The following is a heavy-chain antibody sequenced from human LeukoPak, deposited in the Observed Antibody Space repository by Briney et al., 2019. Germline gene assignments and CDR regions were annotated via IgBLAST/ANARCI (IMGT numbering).Heavy chain of an antibody. J-gene: IGHJ5*02. CDR3: ARHSGGTYYVSLDP. CDR2: INHSGST. CDR1: GGSFSGYY. D-gene: IGHD1-26*01. V-gene: IGHV4-34*01. Sequence: SETLSLTCAVYGGSFSGYYWSWIRQPPGKGLEWIGEINHSGSTNYNPSLKSRVTISVDASKNQFSLKLSSVTAADTAVYYCARHSGGTYYVSLDPWGQGTLVTVSS.